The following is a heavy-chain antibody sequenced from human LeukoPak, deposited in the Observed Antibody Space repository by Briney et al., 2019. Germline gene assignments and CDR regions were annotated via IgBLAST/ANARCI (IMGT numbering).Heavy chain of an antibody. J-gene: IGHJ4*02. CDR2: ISYDGSNK. D-gene: IGHD3-3*01. CDR3: AKVGVATVYGGGAFDY. CDR1: GFTFSSYG. V-gene: IGHV3-30*18. Sequence: GGSLRLSCAASGFTFSSYGMHWVRQAPGKGLEWVAVISYDGSNKYYADSVKGRFTISRDNSKNTLYLQMNSLRAEDTAVYYCAKVGVATVYGGGAFDYWGQGTLVTVSS.